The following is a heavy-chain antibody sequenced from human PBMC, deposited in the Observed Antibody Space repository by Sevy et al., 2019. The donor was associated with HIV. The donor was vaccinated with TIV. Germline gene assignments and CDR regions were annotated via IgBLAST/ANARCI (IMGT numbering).Heavy chain of an antibody. Sequence: GGSLRLSCAASGFTFSSYGMHWVRQAPGKGLEWVAVIWYDGSNKYYADSVKGRFTISRDNSKNTLYLQMNSLRAEDTAVYYCAREPGNSGLKYYFDYWGQGTLVTVSS. CDR3: AREPGNSGLKYYFDY. CDR2: IWYDGSNK. J-gene: IGHJ4*02. V-gene: IGHV3-33*01. D-gene: IGHD4-4*01. CDR1: GFTFSSYG.